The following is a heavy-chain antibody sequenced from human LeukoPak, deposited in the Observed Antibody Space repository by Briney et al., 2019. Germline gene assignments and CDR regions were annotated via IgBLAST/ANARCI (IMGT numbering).Heavy chain of an antibody. CDR3: ATLGDXXGAFXI. CDR2: FDPEDGET. CDR1: GYTLTELS. D-gene: IGHD1-26*01. J-gene: IGHJ3*02. Sequence: ASVKVSCKVSGYTLTELSMHWVRQAPGKGLEWMGGFDPEDGETIYAQKFQGRVTMTEDTSTDTAYMELSSLRSEDTAVYYCATLGDXXGAFXIWGQGTMVTVXS. V-gene: IGHV1-24*01.